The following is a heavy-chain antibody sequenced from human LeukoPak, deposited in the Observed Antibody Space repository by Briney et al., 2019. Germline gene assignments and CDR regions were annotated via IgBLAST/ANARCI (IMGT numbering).Heavy chain of an antibody. J-gene: IGHJ5*02. CDR2: ISYDGVNN. D-gene: IGHD6-19*01. CDR3: ARVSGSGWTYWFDP. V-gene: IGHV3-30*03. CDR1: GFTVSSNY. Sequence: GGSLRLSCAASGFTVSSNYMSWVRQAPGKGLEWVAVISYDGVNNYYADSVKGRFTISRDNSKNTVDLQMSSLRVEDTAVYYCARVSGSGWTYWFDPWGQGTLVTVSS.